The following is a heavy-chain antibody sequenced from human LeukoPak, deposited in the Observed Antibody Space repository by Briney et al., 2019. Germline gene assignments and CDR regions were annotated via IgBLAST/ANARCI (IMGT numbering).Heavy chain of an antibody. CDR2: ISSSGSTI. V-gene: IGHV3-48*01. CDR1: GFTFSSYS. Sequence: GGSLRLSCAASGFTFSSYSMNWVRQAPGKGLEWVSYISSSGSTIYYADSVKGRFTISRDNSKNTLYLQVNSLRAEDTAVYYCAKGGKWDVTPFDYWGQGTQVTVSS. D-gene: IGHD1-26*01. J-gene: IGHJ4*02. CDR3: AKGGKWDVTPFDY.